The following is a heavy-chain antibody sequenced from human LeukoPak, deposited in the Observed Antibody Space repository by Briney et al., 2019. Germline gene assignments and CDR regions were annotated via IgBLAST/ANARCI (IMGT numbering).Heavy chain of an antibody. J-gene: IGHJ4*02. V-gene: IGHV3-20*04. Sequence: GGSLRLSCAASGFTFDDYGMSWVRQAPGKELEWVSGINWNGGSTGYADSVKGRFTISRDNAKNSLYLQMNSLRAEDTALYYCARDYSNYVSPDYWGQGTLVTVSS. CDR3: ARDYSNYVSPDY. CDR2: INWNGGST. CDR1: GFTFDDYG. D-gene: IGHD4-11*01.